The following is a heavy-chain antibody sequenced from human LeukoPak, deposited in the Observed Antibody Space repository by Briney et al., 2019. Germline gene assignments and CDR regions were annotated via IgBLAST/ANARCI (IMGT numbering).Heavy chain of an antibody. CDR1: GFTFSSYA. CDR2: ISGSGGST. V-gene: IGHV3-23*01. CDR3: ARARGYYDAFDI. Sequence: GGSLRLSCAASGFTFSSYAMSWVRQAPGKGLEWVSAISGSGGSTYYADSVKGRFTISRDNSKNTLYLQMNSLRAEDTAVYYCARARGYYDAFDIWGQGTMVTVSS. D-gene: IGHD2-8*01. J-gene: IGHJ3*02.